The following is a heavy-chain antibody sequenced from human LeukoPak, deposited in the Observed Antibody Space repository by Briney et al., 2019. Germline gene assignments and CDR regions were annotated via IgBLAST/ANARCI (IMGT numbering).Heavy chain of an antibody. J-gene: IGHJ3*02. V-gene: IGHV1-69*13. Sequence: SVKVSCKASGGTFSSYAISWVRQATGQGLEWMGGIIPIFGTANYAQKFQGRVTITADESTSTAYMELSSLRPEDTAVYYCARALSDSSSPLDAFDIWGQGTMVTVSS. CDR2: IIPIFGTA. CDR1: GGTFSSYA. D-gene: IGHD6-13*01. CDR3: ARALSDSSSPLDAFDI.